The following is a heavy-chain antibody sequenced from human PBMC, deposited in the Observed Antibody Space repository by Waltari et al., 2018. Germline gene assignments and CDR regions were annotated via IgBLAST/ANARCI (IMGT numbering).Heavy chain of an antibody. CDR2: IIPIRGIA. D-gene: IGHD1-1*01. Sequence: QVQLVQSGAEVKKPGSSVKVSCKASGGTFSSYTISWVRQAPGQGLEWMGRIIPIRGIANYAQKFQGRVTITADKSTSTAYMELSSLRSEDTAVYYCARGTTGTFPFDYWGQGTLVTVSS. V-gene: IGHV1-69*02. J-gene: IGHJ4*02. CDR3: ARGTTGTFPFDY. CDR1: GGTFSSYT.